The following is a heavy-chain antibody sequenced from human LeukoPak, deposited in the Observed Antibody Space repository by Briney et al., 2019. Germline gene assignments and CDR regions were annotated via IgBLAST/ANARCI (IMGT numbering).Heavy chain of an antibody. Sequence: GGSLRLSCAASGFTFSSYSMNWVRQAPGKGLEWVSSISSSSSYIYYADSLRRGFTVSRDTAKNSLYLHMNSPRAEDTAVYYCARWGGYSGYASDYWGQGTLVPVSS. D-gene: IGHD5-12*01. CDR3: ARWGGYSGYASDY. CDR2: ISSSSSYI. J-gene: IGHJ4*02. CDR1: GFTFSSYS. V-gene: IGHV3-21*01.